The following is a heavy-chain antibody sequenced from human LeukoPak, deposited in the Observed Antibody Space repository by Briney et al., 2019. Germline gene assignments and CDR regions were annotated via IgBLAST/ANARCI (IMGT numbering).Heavy chain of an antibody. CDR2: IWYDGSNK. CDR1: GFIFSSYG. D-gene: IGHD3-22*01. CDR3: ARGDPFYDSRDSYYYFDY. Sequence: PGGSLRLSCAASGFIFSSYGIHWVRQAPGKGLEWVAVIWYDGSNKYYADSVKGRFTISRDNPKNTLYLQMNSLRAEDTAVYYCARGDPFYDSRDSYYYFDYWGQGTLVTVSS. J-gene: IGHJ4*02. V-gene: IGHV3-33*01.